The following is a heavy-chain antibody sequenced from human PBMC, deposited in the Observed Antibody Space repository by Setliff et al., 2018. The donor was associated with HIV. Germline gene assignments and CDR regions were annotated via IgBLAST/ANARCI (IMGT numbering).Heavy chain of an antibody. D-gene: IGHD5-18*01. Sequence: SETLSLTCAVYGGSFSGYYWSWIRQPPGKGLEWIGGINHSGSTNYNPSLKSRVTISVDTSKNQFSLKLSSVTAADTAVYYCARGRGYSYGYKYYYYMDVWGKGTTVTVSS. CDR2: INHSGST. CDR3: ARGRGYSYGYKYYYYMDV. V-gene: IGHV4-34*01. J-gene: IGHJ6*03. CDR1: GGSFSGYY.